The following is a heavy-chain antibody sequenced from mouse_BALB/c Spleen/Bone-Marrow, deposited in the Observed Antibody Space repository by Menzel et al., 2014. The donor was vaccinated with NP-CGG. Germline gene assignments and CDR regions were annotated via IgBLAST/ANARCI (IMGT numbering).Heavy chain of an antibody. CDR1: GYTFTSYW. CDR2: INPSNGRT. V-gene: IGHV1S81*02. CDR3: ARANFGNYGVY. D-gene: IGHD2-1*01. Sequence: VKLLESGAELVKPGASVKLSCKTSGYTFTSYWIHWVKQRPGQGLEWIGEINPSNGRTSYNEKFKSKATLAVDTSSSTAYMQLSSLTSEDSAVYYCARANFGNYGVYWGQGFTLTVSS. J-gene: IGHJ2*01.